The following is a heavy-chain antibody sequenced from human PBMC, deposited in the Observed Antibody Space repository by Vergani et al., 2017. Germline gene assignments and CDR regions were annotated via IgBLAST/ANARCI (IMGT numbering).Heavy chain of an antibody. CDR3: ARYDQMLSV. V-gene: IGHV4-59*01. CDR1: GGSINNYF. Sequence: QVQLQESGPGLVEPSETLCLTCTVSGGSINNYFWSWIRQPPGKGLEWFGYIYYSGTTKYNPSLKSRVTMSVDTSKNQFSLKLTSVTAADTSVYFCARYDQMLSVWGQGTLVTVSS. D-gene: IGHD2-2*01. J-gene: IGHJ4*02. CDR2: IYYSGTT.